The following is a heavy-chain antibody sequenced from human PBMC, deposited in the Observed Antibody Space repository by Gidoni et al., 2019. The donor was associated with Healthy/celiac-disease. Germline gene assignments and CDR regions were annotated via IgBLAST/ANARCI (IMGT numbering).Heavy chain of an antibody. CDR1: GFTFDDYA. CDR2: ISWNSGSI. CDR3: AALDWGSWYFDL. D-gene: IGHD7-27*01. J-gene: IGHJ2*01. V-gene: IGHV3-9*01. Sequence: EVQLVESGGGLVQPGRSLRLSCAASGFTFDDYAMHWVRQAPGKGLEWVSGISWNSGSIGYADSVKGRFTISRDNAKNSLYLQMNSLRAEDTALYYCAALDWGSWYFDLWGRGTLVTVSS.